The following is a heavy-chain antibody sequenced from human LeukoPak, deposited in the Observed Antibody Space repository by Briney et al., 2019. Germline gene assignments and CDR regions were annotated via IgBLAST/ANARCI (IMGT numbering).Heavy chain of an antibody. J-gene: IGHJ4*02. CDR2: IRYDGNDK. CDR3: TKDWAGFDN. Sequence: PGGSLRLSCAASGFTFSSYAMSWVRQAPGKGLEWAAFIRYDGNDKYYADSVKGRFTISRDNSKNTLYLQITNLRPEDTAVYYCTKDWAGFDNWGQGTLVTVSS. CDR1: GFTFSSYA. V-gene: IGHV3-30*02. D-gene: IGHD3-16*01.